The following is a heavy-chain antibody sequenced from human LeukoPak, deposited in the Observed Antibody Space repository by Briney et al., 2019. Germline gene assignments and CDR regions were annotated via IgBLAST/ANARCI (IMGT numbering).Heavy chain of an antibody. CDR2: IYPGDSDT. J-gene: IGHJ3*02. V-gene: IGHV5-51*01. CDR3: ARDYGIVGATRGAFDI. Sequence: GEPLKISCKGSGYSFTSYWFGWVRQMPGKGLEWMGIIYPGDSDTGYSPYFQGQVTISADKSISTAYLQWSSLKASDTAMYYCARDYGIVGATRGAFDIWGQGTMVTVSS. CDR1: GYSFTSYW. D-gene: IGHD1-26*01.